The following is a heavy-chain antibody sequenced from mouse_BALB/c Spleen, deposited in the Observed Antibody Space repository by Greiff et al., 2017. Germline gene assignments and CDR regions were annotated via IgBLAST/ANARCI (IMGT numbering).Heavy chain of an antibody. D-gene: IGHD1-1*01. J-gene: IGHJ1*01. V-gene: IGHV2-9*02. CDR2: IWAGGST. CDR3: ARPDYYGSSYGYFDV. CDR1: GFSLTSYG. Sequence: VQRVESGPGLVAPSQSLSITCTVSGFSLTSYGVHWVRQPPGKGLEWLGVIWAGGSTNYNSALMSRLSISKDNSKSQVFLKMNSLQTDDTAMYYCARPDYYGSSYGYFDVWGAGTTVTVSS.